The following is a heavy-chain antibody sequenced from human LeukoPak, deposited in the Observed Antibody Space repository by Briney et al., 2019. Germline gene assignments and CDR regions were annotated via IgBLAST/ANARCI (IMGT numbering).Heavy chain of an antibody. CDR3: ARSDGYGLVGI. D-gene: IGHD3-10*01. J-gene: IGHJ3*02. Sequence: SQTLSLTCTVPGGSISSGSYYWSWIRQPAGKGLEWIGRIYTSGSTNYNPSLKSRVTISVDTSKNQFSLKLSSVTAADTAVYYCARSDGYGLVGIWGQGTMVTVSS. CDR2: IYTSGST. CDR1: GGSISSGSYY. V-gene: IGHV4-61*02.